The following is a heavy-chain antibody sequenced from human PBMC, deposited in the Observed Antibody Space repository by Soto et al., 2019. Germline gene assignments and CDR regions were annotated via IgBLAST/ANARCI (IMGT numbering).Heavy chain of an antibody. J-gene: IGHJ4*02. CDR1: GYAFTAYY. Sequence: QVQLVQSGAEVKKPGASVRVSCEASGYAFTAYYIHWVRQAPGPGLEWMGWVNPNGGGTHYSKKFQDRVTMTSDTSITTAYMDLSRLRSDDAAVYFCARSPDWTSAGPDHWGQGTLVTVSS. D-gene: IGHD6-13*01. V-gene: IGHV1-2*02. CDR3: ARSPDWTSAGPDH. CDR2: VNPNGGGT.